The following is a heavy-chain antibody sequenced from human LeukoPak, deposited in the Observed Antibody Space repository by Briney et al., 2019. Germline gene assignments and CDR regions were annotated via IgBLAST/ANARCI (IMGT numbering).Heavy chain of an antibody. D-gene: IGHD5-12*01. V-gene: IGHV4-59*08. CDR2: IYYSGST. CDR3: ARSSQWLRLRDAFDI. Sequence: SVTLSLTCTVSGGSISSYYWSWIRQPPGKGLEWIGYIYYSGSTNYNPSLKSRVTISVDTSKNQFSLKLSSVTAADTAVYYCARSSQWLRLRDAFDIWGQGTMVTVSS. CDR1: GGSISSYY. J-gene: IGHJ3*02.